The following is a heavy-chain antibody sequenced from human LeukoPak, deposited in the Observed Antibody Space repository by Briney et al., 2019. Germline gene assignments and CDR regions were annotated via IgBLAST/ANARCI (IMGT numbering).Heavy chain of an antibody. Sequence: ASVKLSCKASGYTFTGYYMHWVRQAPGQGLEWMGWINPNSGGTNYAQKFQGWVTMTRDTSISTAYMELSRLRSDDTAVYYCARGALIGGSYYFDYWGQGTLVTVSS. CDR1: GYTFTGYY. CDR3: ARGALIGGSYYFDY. J-gene: IGHJ4*02. D-gene: IGHD3-10*01. V-gene: IGHV1-2*04. CDR2: INPNSGGT.